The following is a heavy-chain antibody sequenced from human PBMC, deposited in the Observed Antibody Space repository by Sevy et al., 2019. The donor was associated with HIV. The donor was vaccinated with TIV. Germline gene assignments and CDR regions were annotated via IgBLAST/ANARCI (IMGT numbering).Heavy chain of an antibody. V-gene: IGHV3-23*01. CDR3: AKAPTSSYYGMDV. Sequence: GGSLRLSCAVSGFSFDSYGMTWVRQAPGKGLEWASAISGSGGSTYYADSVKGRFTISRDNSKNTLYLQMNSLRAEDTAVYYCAKAPTSSYYGMDVWGQGTTVTVSS. CDR1: GFSFDSYG. J-gene: IGHJ6*02. CDR2: ISGSGGST.